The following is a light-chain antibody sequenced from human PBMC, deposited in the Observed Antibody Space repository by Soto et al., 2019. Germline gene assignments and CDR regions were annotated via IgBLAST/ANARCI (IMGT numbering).Light chain of an antibody. Sequence: DIQMTQSPSTLSASVGDRVTITCRASQSISSWLAWYQQKPGKAPKLLISKASSLESGVPSRFSGSGSGTEFTLTISNLQTDDFATYYCQQYNSYSPYTFGQGTKLEI. J-gene: IGKJ2*01. CDR1: QSISSW. CDR3: QQYNSYSPYT. V-gene: IGKV1-5*03. CDR2: KAS.